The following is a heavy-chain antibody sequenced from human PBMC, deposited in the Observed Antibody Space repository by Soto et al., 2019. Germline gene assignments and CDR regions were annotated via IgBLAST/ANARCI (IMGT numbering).Heavy chain of an antibody. CDR1: GGSISSYY. J-gene: IGHJ3*02. V-gene: IGHV4-4*07. CDR3: ARDQWFGELTDDAFDI. Sequence: QVQLQESGPGLVKPSETLSLTCTVSGGSISSYYWSWIRQPAGKGLEWIGRIYTSGSTNYNPSLTSRVTMSVDTSKNQFSLKLSSVTAADTAVYYCARDQWFGELTDDAFDIWGQGTMVTVSS. CDR2: IYTSGST. D-gene: IGHD3-10*01.